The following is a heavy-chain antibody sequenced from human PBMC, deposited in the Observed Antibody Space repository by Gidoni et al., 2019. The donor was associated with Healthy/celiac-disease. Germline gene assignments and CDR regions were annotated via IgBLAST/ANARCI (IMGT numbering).Heavy chain of an antibody. CDR2: IYYSGST. J-gene: IGHJ6*03. CDR3: ASSGAPSGLYYYYMDV. Sequence: QLQLQESGPGLVKPSETLSLTCTVSGGSISSSSYYWGWIRQPPGKGLEWIGSIYYSGSTYYNPSLKSRVTISVDTSKNQFSLKLSSVTAADTAVYYCASSGAPSGLYYYYMDVWGKGTTVTVSS. D-gene: IGHD3-10*01. CDR1: GGSISSSSYY. V-gene: IGHV4-39*01.